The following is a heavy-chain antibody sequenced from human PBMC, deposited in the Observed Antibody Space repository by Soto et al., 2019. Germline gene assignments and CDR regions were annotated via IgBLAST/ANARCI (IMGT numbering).Heavy chain of an antibody. D-gene: IGHD3-10*01. CDR2: IKRDGSDK. J-gene: IGHJ4*01. Sequence: GGSLRLSCAASGFTFSSYWISWVRQAPGKGLEWVANIKRDGSDKYYVDSVKGRFTLSRDNAKNSLQLQMNSLRAEDTAIYFWAAVAYGKGWIFEFWGRGTLVTVSS. CDR3: AAVAYGKGWIFEF. CDR1: GFTFSSYW. V-gene: IGHV3-7*01.